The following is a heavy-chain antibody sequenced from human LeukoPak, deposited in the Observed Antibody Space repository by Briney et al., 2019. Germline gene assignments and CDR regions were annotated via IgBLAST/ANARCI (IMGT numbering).Heavy chain of an antibody. Sequence: SETLSLTCAVYGGSFRGYYWSWIRQPPGKGLEWIGEINHSGSTNYNPSLKSRVTISVDTSKNQFSLKLSSVTAADTAVYYCARVRRFGELLRYYFDYWGQGTLVTVSS. CDR2: INHSGST. D-gene: IGHD3-10*01. V-gene: IGHV4-34*01. J-gene: IGHJ4*02. CDR3: ARVRRFGELLRYYFDY. CDR1: GGSFRGYY.